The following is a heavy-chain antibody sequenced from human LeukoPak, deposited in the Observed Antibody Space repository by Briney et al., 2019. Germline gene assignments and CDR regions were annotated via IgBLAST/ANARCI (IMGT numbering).Heavy chain of an antibody. J-gene: IGHJ4*02. CDR1: GGSISSSSYY. D-gene: IGHD3-22*01. V-gene: IGHV4-39*07. CDR2: IYYTGST. CDR3: AEYYYDTTGYYAGGYFDY. Sequence: SETLSLICTVSGGSISSSSYYWGWIRQPPGKGLEWIGSIYYTGSTYYNPSLKSRVTISVDTSKNQFSLKLNSVTAADTAVYYCAEYYYDTTGYYAGGYFDYWGQGTLVTVSS.